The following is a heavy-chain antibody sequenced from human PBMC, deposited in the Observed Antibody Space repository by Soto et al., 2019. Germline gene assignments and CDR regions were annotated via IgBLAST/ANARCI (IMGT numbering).Heavy chain of an antibody. V-gene: IGHV1-2*02. D-gene: IGHD4-17*01. Sequence: VQLVQSGAEVKKPGASVNVSCEASVFSCTGYYLHWVRQSPGQGLEWMGWINPDSGGPNYAQKFQVRVTLTWDTALSPAYMALSRLRSDDAAVYSCARARGYGDWGYWGHGTLVTVAS. CDR1: VFSCTGYY. CDR2: INPDSGGP. CDR3: ARARGYGDWGY. J-gene: IGHJ4*01.